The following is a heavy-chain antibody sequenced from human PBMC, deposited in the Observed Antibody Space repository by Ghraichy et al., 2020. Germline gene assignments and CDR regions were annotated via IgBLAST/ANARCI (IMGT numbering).Heavy chain of an antibody. Sequence: GGSLRLSCAASGFTVSSNYMSWVRQAPGKGLEWVSVIYSGGSTYYADSVKGRFTISRDNSKNTLYLQINSLRAEDTAVYYCARGLGGEWFGELCYWGQGTLVTVSS. V-gene: IGHV3-66*02. J-gene: IGHJ4*02. D-gene: IGHD3-10*01. CDR2: IYSGGST. CDR3: ARGLGGEWFGELCY. CDR1: GFTVSSNY.